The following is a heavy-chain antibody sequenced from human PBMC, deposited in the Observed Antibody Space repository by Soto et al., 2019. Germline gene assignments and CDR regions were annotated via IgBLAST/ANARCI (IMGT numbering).Heavy chain of an antibody. CDR2: ISYDGSNK. D-gene: IGHD6-6*01. CDR1: GFTFSSYA. CDR3: AAARPGGRVY. Sequence: GGSLRLSCAASGFTFSSYAMHWVRQAPGKGLEWVAVISYDGSNKYYADSVKGRFTISRDNSKNTLYLQMNSLRAEDTAVYYCAAARPGGRVYWGQGTLVTVSS. J-gene: IGHJ4*02. V-gene: IGHV3-30-3*01.